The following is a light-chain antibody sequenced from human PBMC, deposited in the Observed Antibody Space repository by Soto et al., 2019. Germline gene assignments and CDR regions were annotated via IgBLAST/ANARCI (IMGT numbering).Light chain of an antibody. J-gene: IGLJ2*01. CDR3: AAWDDSLNAVV. Sequence: QSVLTQPRSVSGSPGQSVTISCTGTSSDVGAYNYVSWYQQHPGKAPKLMTYDVSKRPSGVPDRFSGSKSGNTASLTISGLQSEDEADYYCAAWDDSLNAVVFGGGTKLTVL. CDR1: SSDVGAYNY. V-gene: IGLV2-11*01. CDR2: DVS.